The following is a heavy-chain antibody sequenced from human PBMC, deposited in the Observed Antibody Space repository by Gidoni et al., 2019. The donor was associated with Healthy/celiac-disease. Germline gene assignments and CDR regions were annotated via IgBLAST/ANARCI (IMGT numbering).Heavy chain of an antibody. CDR1: GGSISRGGYY. Sequence: QVQLQESGPGLVKPSQTLSLTCTVSGGSISRGGYYWNWSRQHPGKGLEWIGYIYYSGSTYYNPSLKSRVTISVDTSKNQFSLKLSSVTAADTAVYYCARVTSIAAAGTFWFDPWGQGTLVTVSS. J-gene: IGHJ5*02. CDR3: ARVTSIAAAGTFWFDP. CDR2: IYYSGST. V-gene: IGHV4-31*03. D-gene: IGHD6-13*01.